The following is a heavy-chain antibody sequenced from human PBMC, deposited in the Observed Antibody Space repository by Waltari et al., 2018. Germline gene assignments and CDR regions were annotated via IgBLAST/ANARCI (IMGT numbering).Heavy chain of an antibody. Sequence: QVQLVQSGAEVKKPGASVKVSCKAAGYTFTGYYMNWVRQAPGQGLEWMGWINPNIGGTTYAQNFQGRVTMTRDTSISTAYMELSRLRSDDTAVYYCARESGIAVAAIDYWGQGTLVTVSS. CDR1: GYTFTGYY. J-gene: IGHJ4*02. V-gene: IGHV1-2*02. CDR3: ARESGIAVAAIDY. CDR2: INPNIGGT. D-gene: IGHD6-19*01.